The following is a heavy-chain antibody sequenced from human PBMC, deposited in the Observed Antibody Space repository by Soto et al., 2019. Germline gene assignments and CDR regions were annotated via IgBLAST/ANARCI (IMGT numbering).Heavy chain of an antibody. V-gene: IGHV3-48*02. Sequence: EVPLVESGGGLVQPGRSLRLSCAASGFSFSSYSMNWVRQAPGKGLEWVSYISNSSITIYYADSVKGRFTISRDNAKNSLFLQMSSLRDEDTAVYYCARGGYCISSGCYGDFDYWGQGTLVTVSS. D-gene: IGHD2-2*03. CDR3: ARGGYCISSGCYGDFDY. J-gene: IGHJ4*02. CDR1: GFSFSSYS. CDR2: ISNSSITI.